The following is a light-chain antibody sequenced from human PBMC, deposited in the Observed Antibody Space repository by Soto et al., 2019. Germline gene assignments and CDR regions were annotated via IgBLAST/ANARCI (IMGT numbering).Light chain of an antibody. J-gene: IGLJ1*01. V-gene: IGLV2-23*01. CDR2: EGS. CDR1: SSDVGGYNL. CDR3: CSYAGSSTYV. Sequence: QSVLTQPASVSGSPGQSITISCTGTSSDVGGYNLVSWYQQHPGKAPKVMIYEGSKRPSGVSNRFSGSKSGNTASLTISGLQAEDEADYCCCSYAGSSTYVFGTGTKVTVL.